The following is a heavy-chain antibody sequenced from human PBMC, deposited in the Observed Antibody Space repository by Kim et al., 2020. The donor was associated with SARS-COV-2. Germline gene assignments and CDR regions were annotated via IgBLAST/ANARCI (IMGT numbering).Heavy chain of an antibody. CDR2: IYTSGST. CDR3: AGGDDYYYYMDV. V-gene: IGHV4-4*07. CDR1: GGSISSYY. J-gene: IGHJ6*03. Sequence: SETLSLTCTVSGGSISSYYWSWIRQPAGKGLEWIGRIYTSGSTNYNPSLKSRVTMSVDTSKNQFSLKRSSVTAADTAVYYCAGGDDYYYYMDVWGKGTTVTVSS.